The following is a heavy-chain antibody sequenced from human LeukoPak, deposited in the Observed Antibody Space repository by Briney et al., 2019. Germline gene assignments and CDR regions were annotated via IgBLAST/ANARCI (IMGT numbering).Heavy chain of an antibody. V-gene: IGHV3-21*04. Sequence: GGSLRLSCAASGFTFSSYSMNWVRQAPGKGLEWVSSISSSSSYIYYADSVKGRFTISRDNAKNSLYLQMNSLRAEDTALYYCAKDRYTAMAGLVDYWGQGTLVTVSS. CDR3: AKDRYTAMAGLVDY. D-gene: IGHD5-18*01. J-gene: IGHJ4*02. CDR1: GFTFSSYS. CDR2: ISSSSSYI.